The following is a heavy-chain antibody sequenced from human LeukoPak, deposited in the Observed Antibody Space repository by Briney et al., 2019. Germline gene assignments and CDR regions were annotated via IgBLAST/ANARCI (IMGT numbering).Heavy chain of an antibody. Sequence: PSETLSLTCAVYGGSFSGYYWSWIRQPPGKGLEWIGEINHSGSTDYNPSLKSRVTISVDTSKNQFSLKLSSVTAADTAVYYCARASYCSGGSCDSGGMDVWGQGTTVTVSS. J-gene: IGHJ6*02. V-gene: IGHV4-34*09. CDR3: ARASYCSGGSCDSGGMDV. CDR1: GGSFSGYY. CDR2: INHSGST. D-gene: IGHD2-15*01.